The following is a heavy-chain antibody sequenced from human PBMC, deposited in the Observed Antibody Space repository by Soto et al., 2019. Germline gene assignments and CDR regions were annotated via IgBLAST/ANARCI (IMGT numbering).Heavy chain of an antibody. D-gene: IGHD2-8*02. Sequence: GGCLRLSCVGSGFSFRDHSMNWVRQPPGKGLQWISYISSSSENIYYADSVKGRFTVSRDNAKNTLFLQMNSLRDDDSAIYYCARLPKGSVVNGWGQGSLATVSS. V-gene: IGHV3-48*02. CDR1: GFSFRDHS. CDR3: ARLPKGSVVNG. J-gene: IGHJ4*01. CDR2: ISSSSENI.